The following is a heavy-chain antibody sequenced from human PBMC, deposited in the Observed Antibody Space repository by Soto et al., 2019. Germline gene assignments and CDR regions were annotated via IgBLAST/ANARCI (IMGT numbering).Heavy chain of an antibody. J-gene: IGHJ5*02. CDR1: GYTFTSYA. Sequence: GASVKVSCKASGYTFTSYAMHWVRQAPGQRLEWMGRINTANGNTIYSQNFQGRVTITRDTSASTVYLELSSLRFEDTAVYYCGRGQATFDPWGQGTLVTVSS. CDR3: GRGQATFDP. V-gene: IGHV1-3*04. CDR2: INTANGNT.